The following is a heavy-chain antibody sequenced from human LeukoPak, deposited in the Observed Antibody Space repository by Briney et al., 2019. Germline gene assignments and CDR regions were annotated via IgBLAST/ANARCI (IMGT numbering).Heavy chain of an antibody. CDR1: GGSISSSSYY. CDR3: ASWLRLRRGYYFDY. V-gene: IGHV4-39*01. D-gene: IGHD5-12*01. Sequence: SETLSLTCTVSGGSISSSSYYWGWIRQPPGKGLEWIGSIYYSGSTYYNPSLKSRVTISVDTSKNQFSLKLSSVTAADTAVYYCASWLRLRRGYYFDYWGQGTLVTVSS. CDR2: IYYSGST. J-gene: IGHJ4*02.